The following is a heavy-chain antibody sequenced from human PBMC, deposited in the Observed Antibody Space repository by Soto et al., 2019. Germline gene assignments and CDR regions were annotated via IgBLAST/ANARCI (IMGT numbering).Heavy chain of an antibody. V-gene: IGHV3-9*01. Sequence: QLVESGGDLVQPGRSLRLSCAASGFKFEDYAMHWVRQAPGKGLEWVSSISWGSGSIGYADSVRGRFAISRDNSKKSLYLQMNSLRTEDTALYHCARSRATVTPLDSWGQGTLVTVSS. J-gene: IGHJ4*02. CDR1: GFKFEDYA. CDR3: ARSRATVTPLDS. CDR2: ISWGSGSI. D-gene: IGHD4-17*01.